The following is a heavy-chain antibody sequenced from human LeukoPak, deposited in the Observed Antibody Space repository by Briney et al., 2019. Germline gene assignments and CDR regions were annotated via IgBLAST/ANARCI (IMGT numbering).Heavy chain of an antibody. CDR2: IYPNSGGT. V-gene: IGHV1-2*02. Sequence: ASVKVSCKASGYTFSGYYMHWVRQAPGQGLEWMAWIYPNSGGTKYAQKFQGRVTVTRDTSISTAYMQLSRLKSDDTAVYYCATGGGYSYGLDSWGQGTLVTVSS. J-gene: IGHJ4*02. CDR1: GYTFSGYY. CDR3: ATGGGYSYGLDS. D-gene: IGHD5-18*01.